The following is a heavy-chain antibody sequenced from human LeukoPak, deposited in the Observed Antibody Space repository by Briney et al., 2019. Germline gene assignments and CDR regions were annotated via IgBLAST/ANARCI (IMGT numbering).Heavy chain of an antibody. CDR3: VGGVGYYYDSSGYYPFDY. J-gene: IGHJ4*02. Sequence: PSETLSLTCTVSGGSISSSSYYWGWIRQPPGKGLEWIGSIYYSGSTYYNPSLKSRATISVDTSKNQFSLKLSSVTAAATAVYYCVGGVGYYYDSSGYYPFDYWGQGTLVTVSS. D-gene: IGHD3-22*01. V-gene: IGHV4-39*01. CDR2: IYYSGST. CDR1: GGSISSSSYY.